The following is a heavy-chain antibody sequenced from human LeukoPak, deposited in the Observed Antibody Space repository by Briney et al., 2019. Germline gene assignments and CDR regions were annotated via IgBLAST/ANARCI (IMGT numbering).Heavy chain of an antibody. D-gene: IGHD3-16*01. Sequence: ASVKVSCKASGGTFSSYAISWVRQAPGQGLEWMGRIIPILGIANYAQKFQGRVTITADKSTSTAYMELSSLRSEDTAVYYCARAGDLGLEMYYFDYWGQGTLVTVSS. CDR1: GGTFSSYA. J-gene: IGHJ4*02. CDR3: ARAGDLGLEMYYFDY. CDR2: IIPILGIA. V-gene: IGHV1-69*04.